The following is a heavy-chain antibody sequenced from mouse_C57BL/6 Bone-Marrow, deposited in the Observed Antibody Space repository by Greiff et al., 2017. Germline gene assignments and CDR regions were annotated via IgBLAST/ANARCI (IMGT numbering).Heavy chain of an antibody. Sequence: EVQGVESGGDLVKPGGSLKLSCAASGFTFSSYGMSWVRQTPDKRLEWVATISSGGSYTYYPDSVKGRFTISRDNAKNTLYLQMISLKSEDTAMYYCARQKGAMDYWGQGTSVTVSS. V-gene: IGHV5-6*01. CDR2: ISSGGSYT. J-gene: IGHJ4*01. CDR1: GFTFSSYG. CDR3: ARQKGAMDY.